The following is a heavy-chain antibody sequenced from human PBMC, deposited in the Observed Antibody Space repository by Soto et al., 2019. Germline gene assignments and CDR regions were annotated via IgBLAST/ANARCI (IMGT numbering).Heavy chain of an antibody. CDR2: ISGSGGST. V-gene: IGHV3-23*01. Sequence: EVQLLESGGGLVQPGGSLRLSCAASGFTFSSYAMSWVRQAPGKGLEWVSAISGSGGSTYYADSVKGRFTISRDNSKNTLYLQMNSLRDADTAVYYCANHGDLMVRGVIYYWGQGTLVTVSS. CDR3: ANHGDLMVRGVIYY. D-gene: IGHD3-10*01. CDR1: GFTFSSYA. J-gene: IGHJ4*02.